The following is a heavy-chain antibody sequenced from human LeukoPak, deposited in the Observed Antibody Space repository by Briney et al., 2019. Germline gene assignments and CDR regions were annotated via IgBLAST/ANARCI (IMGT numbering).Heavy chain of an antibody. J-gene: IGHJ4*02. V-gene: IGHV1-69*13. CDR3: ARGRPTQLRFLEWLLLG. Sequence: SVKVSCKASGGTFSSYAISWVRQAPGQGLEWMGGIIPIFGTANYAQKFQGRVTITADESTSTAYMELSSQRSEDTAVYYCARGRPTQLRFLEWLLLGWGQGTLVTVSS. D-gene: IGHD3-3*01. CDR1: GGTFSSYA. CDR2: IIPIFGTA.